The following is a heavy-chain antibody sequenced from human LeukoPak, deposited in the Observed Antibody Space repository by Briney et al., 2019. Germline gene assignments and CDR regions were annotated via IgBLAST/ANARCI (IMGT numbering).Heavy chain of an antibody. D-gene: IGHD3-10*01. Sequence: HPGGSLRLSCAGSGFTFSSYWMHWVRQGPGKGLVWVSRFLSDGSRTTYADSVKGRFTISGDNAKNTLYLQMNSLRAEDTAVYYCARVGDYGSGFDFWGQGTLITVSS. CDR2: FLSDGSRT. J-gene: IGHJ4*02. V-gene: IGHV3-74*01. CDR1: GFTFSSYW. CDR3: ARVGDYGSGFDF.